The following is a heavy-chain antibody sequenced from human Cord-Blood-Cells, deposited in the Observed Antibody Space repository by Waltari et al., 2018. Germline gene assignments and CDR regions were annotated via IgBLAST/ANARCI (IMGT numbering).Heavy chain of an antibody. V-gene: IGHV3-30*02. CDR2: ERYDGSKK. Sequence: QVQLVESGGGVVQPGGSLRISVAAYGLTFSCYGMHWVRPAPGKGLEWVAFERYDGSKKYYAESVKGLFTISRDNSKNTLYLQMNSLRAEDTAVYYCAKARLYSSSWYNWFDPWGQGTLVTVSS. J-gene: IGHJ5*02. CDR3: AKARLYSSSWYNWFDP. CDR1: GLTFSCYG. D-gene: IGHD6-13*01.